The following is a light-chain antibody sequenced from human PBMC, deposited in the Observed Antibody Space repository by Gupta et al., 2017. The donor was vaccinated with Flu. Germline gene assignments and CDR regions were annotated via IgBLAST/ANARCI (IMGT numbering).Light chain of an antibody. CDR1: SNDVGGYTS. Sequence: QSALTQPPSASGSPARSVTISCPGTSNDVGGYTSGSWKQQLPGKAPKLLIYEGRKRSAGVHDRFSGYKSGNTASLTVSGRQAEDEGDYYCSSVAGRQEVFGGGTKLTVL. V-gene: IGLV2-8*01. J-gene: IGLJ2*01. CDR3: SSVAGRQEV. CDR2: EGR.